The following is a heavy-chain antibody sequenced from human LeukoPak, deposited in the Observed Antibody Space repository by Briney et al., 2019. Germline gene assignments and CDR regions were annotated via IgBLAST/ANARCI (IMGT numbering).Heavy chain of an antibody. J-gene: IGHJ4*02. CDR1: GGSISSNNW. Sequence: SETLSLTCAVSGGSISSNNWWSWVRQPPGKGLEWIGEIFHSGSTNYNPSLKSRVTISVDKSKIQFSLKLNSVTAADTAVYYCARAEPRGSVWYPYWGQGTLVTVSS. CDR3: ARAEPRGSVWYPY. D-gene: IGHD6-13*01. CDR2: IFHSGST. V-gene: IGHV4-4*02.